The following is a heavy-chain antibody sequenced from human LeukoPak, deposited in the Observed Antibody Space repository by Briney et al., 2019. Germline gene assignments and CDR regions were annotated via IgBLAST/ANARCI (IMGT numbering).Heavy chain of an antibody. CDR1: GGSISSGSYY. J-gene: IGHJ4*02. Sequence: PSQTLSLTCTVSGGSISSGSYYWSWIRQPAGKGLEWIGRIHTSGSTNYNPSLKSRVTIPVDTSKNQFSLKPSSVTAADTAVYYCARDQYYYDSSGYLTFDYWGQGTLVTVSS. V-gene: IGHV4-61*02. CDR3: ARDQYYYDSSGYLTFDY. D-gene: IGHD3-22*01. CDR2: IHTSGST.